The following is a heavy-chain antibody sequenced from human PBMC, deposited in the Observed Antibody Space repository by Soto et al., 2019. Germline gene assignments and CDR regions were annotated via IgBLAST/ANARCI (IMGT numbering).Heavy chain of an antibody. CDR1: GAALSSGGDL. Sequence: SEPLSLTCTVSGAALSSGGDLYTWIRKPPGKGLEWLGYIYYSGGTNYNPSLKSRVTISLDKSKSQFSLRLISVTAADTAVYYCTREQSDDNYFDPWGQRTLVTVSS. CDR2: IYYSGGT. D-gene: IGHD6-19*01. CDR3: TREQSDDNYFDP. J-gene: IGHJ5*02. V-gene: IGHV4-61*08.